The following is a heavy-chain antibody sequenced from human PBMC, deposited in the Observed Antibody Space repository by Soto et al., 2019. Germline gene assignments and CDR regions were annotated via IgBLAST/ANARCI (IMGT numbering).Heavy chain of an antibody. D-gene: IGHD3-22*01. CDR1: GGSISSGGYY. CDR2: IYYSGST. J-gene: IGHJ4*02. CDR3: ARLSAPQYYYDSSGYFDY. Sequence: TLSLTCTVSGGSISSGGYYWSWIRQHPGKGLEWIGYIYYSGSTYYNPSLKSRVTISVDTSKNQFSLKLSSVTAADTAVYYCARLSAPQYYYDSSGYFDYWGQGTLVTVSS. V-gene: IGHV4-31*03.